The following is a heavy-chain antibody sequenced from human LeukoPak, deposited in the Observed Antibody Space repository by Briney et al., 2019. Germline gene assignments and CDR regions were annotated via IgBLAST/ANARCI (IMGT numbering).Heavy chain of an antibody. CDR3: ARAWYSWGYYFDY. D-gene: IGHD1-26*01. CDR1: GFTLSSYA. CDR2: ISSSSSTI. Sequence: GGSLRLSCAASGFTLSSYAMNWVRQAPGKGLEWVSYISSSSSTIFYADSVKGRFTISRDNARNSLYLQMHSLRDEDTAVYYCARAWYSWGYYFDYWGQGTLVTVSS. V-gene: IGHV3-48*02. J-gene: IGHJ4*02.